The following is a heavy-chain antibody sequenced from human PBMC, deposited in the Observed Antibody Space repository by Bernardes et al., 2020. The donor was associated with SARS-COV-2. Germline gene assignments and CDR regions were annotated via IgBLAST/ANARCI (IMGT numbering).Heavy chain of an antibody. CDR3: ARFIVGATNFDY. CDR2: ISSSSSTK. D-gene: IGHD1-26*01. J-gene: IGHJ4*02. V-gene: IGHV3-48*01. Sequence: GGSLRLSCAASGFTFSSYNMNWVRQAPGKGLEWVSYISSSSSTKYYADSVKGRFTISRDNAKNSLYLQMNSLRAEDTAVYYCARFIVGATNFDYWGQGTLVTVSS. CDR1: GFTFSSYN.